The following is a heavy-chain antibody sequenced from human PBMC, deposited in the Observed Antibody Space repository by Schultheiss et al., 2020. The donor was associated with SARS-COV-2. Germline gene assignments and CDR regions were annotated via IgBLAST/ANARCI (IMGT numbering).Heavy chain of an antibody. V-gene: IGHV2-5*02. CDR3: ARSYDSSGYYSVSIFDY. J-gene: IGHJ4*02. Sequence: SGPTLVKPTQTLTLTCTFSGFSLSTSGVGVGWIRQPPGKALEWLALIYWDDDKRYSPSLKSRLTITKDTSKNQVVLTMTNMDPVDTATYYCARSYDSSGYYSVSIFDYWGQGTLVTAPQ. CDR1: GFSLSTSGVG. D-gene: IGHD3-22*01. CDR2: IYWDDDK.